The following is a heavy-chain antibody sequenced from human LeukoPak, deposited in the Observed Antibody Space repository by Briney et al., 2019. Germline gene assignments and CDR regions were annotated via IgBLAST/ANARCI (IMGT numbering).Heavy chain of an antibody. D-gene: IGHD1-1*01. Sequence: GGSLRLSCATSGFTFSSYWMTWVRQAPGKGLEWVANIKQDGSEKYYVDSVKGRFTISKDNAKKSLYLQMNSLRAEDTAVYYCARMGLPNAWDYWGQGTLVTVSS. CDR1: GFTFSSYW. J-gene: IGHJ4*02. V-gene: IGHV3-7*01. CDR2: IKQDGSEK. CDR3: ARMGLPNAWDY.